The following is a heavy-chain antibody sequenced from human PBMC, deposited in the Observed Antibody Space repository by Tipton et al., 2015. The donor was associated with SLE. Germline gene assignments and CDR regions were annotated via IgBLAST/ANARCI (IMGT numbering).Heavy chain of an antibody. Sequence: SLRLSCAASGFTFSNYEMNWVRQAPGKGLEWVSYISISGTTIYYADSVKGRFTISRDNAKNSLYLRMNSLRAEDTAVYYCARVGLGSYYNEYNYFDYWGQGTLVTVSS. V-gene: IGHV3-48*03. CDR2: ISISGTTI. CDR3: ARVGLGSYYNEYNYFDY. CDR1: GFTFSNYE. J-gene: IGHJ4*02. D-gene: IGHD3-10*01.